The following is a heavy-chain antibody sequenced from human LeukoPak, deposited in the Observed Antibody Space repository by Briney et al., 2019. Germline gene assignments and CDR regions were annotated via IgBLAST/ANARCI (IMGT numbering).Heavy chain of an antibody. CDR1: GDSISSSYW. V-gene: IGHV4-4*02. D-gene: IGHD5-12*01. J-gene: IGHJ4*02. CDR3: ARKTYSGYDGTFY. Sequence: SGTLSLTCAVSGDSISSSYWWSWVRQPPGKGLQWIGEIYHSGSTNYNPSLKSRVTISVDKSKNQFSLKLRSVTAADTAVYYCARKTYSGYDGTFYWGQGTLVTVSS. CDR2: IYHSGST.